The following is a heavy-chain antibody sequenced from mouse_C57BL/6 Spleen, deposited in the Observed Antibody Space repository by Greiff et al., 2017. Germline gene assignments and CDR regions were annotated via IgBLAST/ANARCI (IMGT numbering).Heavy chain of an antibody. V-gene: IGHV1-26*01. D-gene: IGHD3-2*02. CDR1: GYTFTDYY. CDR3: ALDSSGVFDY. Sequence: EVQLQQSGPELVKPGASVKISCKASGYTFTDYYMTWVKQTHGKSLEWIGAINPNNGGTSYPQKFKGKATLTVDKSSSTAYMELRSLTSEDSAVYYCALDSSGVFDYWGQGTTLTVSS. J-gene: IGHJ2*01. CDR2: INPNNGGT.